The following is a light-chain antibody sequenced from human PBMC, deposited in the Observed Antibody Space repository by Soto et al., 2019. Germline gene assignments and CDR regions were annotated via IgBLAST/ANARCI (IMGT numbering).Light chain of an antibody. CDR1: QSISSW. CDR2: DAS. Sequence: DLQMTQSPSTLAASVGDRFTITCRARQSISSWVALYQQKPWKPPKLXXYDASSFESGVPSRFSGIGSGTEFTLTIRSLQPDDFATYYGQQYNSYSTWTFGQGTKVDIK. J-gene: IGKJ1*01. CDR3: QQYNSYSTWT. V-gene: IGKV1-5*01.